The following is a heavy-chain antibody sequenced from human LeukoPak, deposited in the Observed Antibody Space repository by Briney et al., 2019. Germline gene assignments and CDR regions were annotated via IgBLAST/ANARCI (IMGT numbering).Heavy chain of an antibody. CDR3: AKKLTHCSSTSCPYYFDY. J-gene: IGHJ4*02. V-gene: IGHV3-23*01. D-gene: IGHD2-2*01. CDR1: GFTVSNNY. Sequence: GGSLRLSCAASGFTVSNNYMSWVRQAPGKGLEWVSAISGSGGSTYYADSVKGRFTISRDNSKNTLYLQMNSLRAEDTAVYYCAKKLTHCSSTSCPYYFDYWGQGTLVTVSS. CDR2: ISGSGGST.